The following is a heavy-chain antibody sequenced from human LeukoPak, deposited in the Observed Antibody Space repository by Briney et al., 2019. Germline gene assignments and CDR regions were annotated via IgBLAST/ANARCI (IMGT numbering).Heavy chain of an antibody. J-gene: IGHJ6*02. CDR3: ARDDYGDYGMDV. D-gene: IGHD4-17*01. CDR1: GGSISSGDYY. Sequence: SQTLSLTCTVSGGSISSGDYYWSWIRQPPGKGLEWIGYIYNSESTYYNPSLKSRVTISADTSKNQFSLKLSSVTAADTAVYYCARDDYGDYGMDVWGQGTTVTVSS. V-gene: IGHV4-30-4*01. CDR2: IYNSEST.